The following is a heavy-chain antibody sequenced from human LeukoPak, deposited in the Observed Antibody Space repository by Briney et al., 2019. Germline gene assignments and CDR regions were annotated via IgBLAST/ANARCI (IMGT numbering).Heavy chain of an antibody. V-gene: IGHV6-1*01. CDR2: TYYRSKWYN. Sequence: SQTLSLTCAISGDSVSSNSAAWNWIRQSPSGGLEWLGRTYYRSKWYNDYAVSVKSRITINPDTSKNQFSLQLNSVTPEDTAVYYCARDRYSSSWRYRATGFDYWGQGTLVTVSS. CDR3: ARDRYSSSWRYRATGFDY. D-gene: IGHD6-13*01. J-gene: IGHJ4*02. CDR1: GDSVSSNSAA.